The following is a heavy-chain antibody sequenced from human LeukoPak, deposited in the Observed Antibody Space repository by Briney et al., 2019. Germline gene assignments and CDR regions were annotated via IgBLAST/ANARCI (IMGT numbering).Heavy chain of an antibody. CDR1: GFAFSDYW. Sequence: GGSLRLSCAASGFAFSDYWMHWVRQAPGKGLVWVSRVNRDGSSTSYADSVKGRFTISRDNAKNTLSLQMNSLRAEDTAVYYCARDRSISAAGDTYWGQGTLVTVSS. CDR3: ARDRSISAAGDTY. J-gene: IGHJ4*02. D-gene: IGHD6-13*01. V-gene: IGHV3-74*01. CDR2: VNRDGSST.